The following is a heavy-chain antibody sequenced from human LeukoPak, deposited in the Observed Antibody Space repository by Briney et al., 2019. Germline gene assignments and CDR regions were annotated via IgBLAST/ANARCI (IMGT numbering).Heavy chain of an antibody. D-gene: IGHD1-26*01. CDR2: ISSSVSTI. CDR1: GFTFSDSY. Sequence: PGGSLRLSCAASGFTFSDSYMSWIRQAPGQGLEWLSYISSSVSTIYYADSVKGRFTISRDNAKNSLYLQMNSLRAEDTAVYYCARGGISAPDYWGQGTLVTVSS. CDR3: ARGGISAPDY. J-gene: IGHJ4*02. V-gene: IGHV3-11*01.